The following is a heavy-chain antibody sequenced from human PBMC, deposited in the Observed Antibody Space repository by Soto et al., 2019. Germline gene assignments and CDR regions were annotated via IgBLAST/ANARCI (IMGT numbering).Heavy chain of an antibody. J-gene: IGHJ6*02. CDR2: IIPIFGTA. CDR1: GGTFSSYA. CDR3: ALGYCSSTSCYTPGSYYYYGMDV. Sequence: SVKVSCKASGGTFSSYAISWVRQAPGQGLKWMGGIIPIFGTANYAQKFQGRVTITADESTSTAYMELSSLRSEDTAVYYCALGYCSSTSCYTPGSYYYYGMDVWGQGTTLTASS. D-gene: IGHD2-2*02. V-gene: IGHV1-69*13.